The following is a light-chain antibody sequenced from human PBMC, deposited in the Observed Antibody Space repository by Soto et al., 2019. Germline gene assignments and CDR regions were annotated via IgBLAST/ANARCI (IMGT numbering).Light chain of an antibody. V-gene: IGLV1-44*01. J-gene: IGLJ3*02. CDR2: GNN. CDR1: NSNIGSNT. CDR3: AAWDDSLNGWV. Sequence: QSVLTQPPSASGTPGQTVAISCSGSNSNIGSNTVNWYQQFPGTAPKLLIYGNNQRPSGVPGRFSGSKSDTSASLAISGLLSEDESDYYCAAWDDSLNGWVFGGGTKLTVL.